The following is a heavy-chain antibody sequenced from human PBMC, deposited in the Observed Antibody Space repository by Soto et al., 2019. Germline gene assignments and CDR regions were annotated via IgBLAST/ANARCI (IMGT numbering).Heavy chain of an antibody. D-gene: IGHD3-22*01. Sequence: QVQLVQSGAEVKKPGASVKVSCKDSGYTFTSYDINWVRQATGQGLEWMGWMNPNSGNTGYAQKFQGRVTMTRNTSISTAYMELSSMRSEDTAVYYCARAHYYDSSGYYPNFDYWGQGTLVTVSS. CDR2: MNPNSGNT. J-gene: IGHJ4*02. V-gene: IGHV1-8*01. CDR1: GYTFTSYD. CDR3: ARAHYYDSSGYYPNFDY.